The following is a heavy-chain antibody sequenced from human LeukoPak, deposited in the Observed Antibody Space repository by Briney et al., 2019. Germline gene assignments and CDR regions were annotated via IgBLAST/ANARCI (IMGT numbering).Heavy chain of an antibody. J-gene: IGHJ3*02. V-gene: IGHV3-21*01. CDR3: ARVTLTYYYDSSGYRGRDAFDI. D-gene: IGHD3-22*01. CDR2: ISSSSSYI. CDR1: GFTFSSYS. Sequence: PGGSLRLSCAASGFTFSSYSMNWVRQAPGKGLEWVSSISSSSSYIYYADSVKGRFTISRDNAKNSLYLQMNSLRAEDTAVYYCARVTLTYYYDSSGYRGRDAFDIWGQGTMATVSS.